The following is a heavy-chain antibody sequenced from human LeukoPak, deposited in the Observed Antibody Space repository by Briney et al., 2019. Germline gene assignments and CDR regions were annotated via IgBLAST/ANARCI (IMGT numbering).Heavy chain of an antibody. D-gene: IGHD6-19*01. CDR3: ARVLIAVAAFDY. CDR2: IYYGGST. V-gene: IGHV4-61*01. CDR1: GDSVSSGTYY. Sequence: PSETLSLTCTVSGDSVSSGTYYWTWIRQPPGKGLEWIGYIYYGGSTNYSPSLKSRVTISVDTSKNQVSLNLSSVTSADAAVYYCARVLIAVAAFDYWARELWSPSPQ. J-gene: IGHJ4*02.